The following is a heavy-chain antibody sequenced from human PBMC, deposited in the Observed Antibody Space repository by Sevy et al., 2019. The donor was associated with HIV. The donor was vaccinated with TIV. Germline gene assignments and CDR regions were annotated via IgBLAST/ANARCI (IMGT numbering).Heavy chain of an antibody. D-gene: IGHD1-1*01. V-gene: IGHV5-51*01. CDR1: GYSFTSYW. CDR2: IYPCDSDT. J-gene: IGHJ4*02. Sequence: GESPKISCKGSGYSFTSYWIGWVRQMPGKGLEWMGIIYPCDSDTRYSPSFQGQVTISADKSISTAYLLWSSLKASDTAMDYCARHRAGTTPYFDYWGQGTLVTVSS. CDR3: ARHRAGTTPYFDY.